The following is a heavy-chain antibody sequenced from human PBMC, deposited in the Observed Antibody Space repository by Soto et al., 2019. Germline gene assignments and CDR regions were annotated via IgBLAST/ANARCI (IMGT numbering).Heavy chain of an antibody. D-gene: IGHD1-1*01. CDR3: ARDKFTAGTTWPMPYYYGMDV. J-gene: IGHJ6*02. Sequence: QVQLVQSGAEVKKPGASVKVSCKASGYTFTGYYMHWVRQAPGQGLEWMGWINPNSGGTNYAQKFQGWVTMTRDTSISTAYMERSRLRSDDTAVYYCARDKFTAGTTWPMPYYYGMDVWGQGTTVTVSS. V-gene: IGHV1-2*04. CDR2: INPNSGGT. CDR1: GYTFTGYY.